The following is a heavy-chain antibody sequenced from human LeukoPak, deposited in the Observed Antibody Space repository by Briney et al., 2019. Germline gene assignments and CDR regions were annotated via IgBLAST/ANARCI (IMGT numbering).Heavy chain of an antibody. J-gene: IGHJ4*02. CDR2: INTDGSST. D-gene: IGHD3-10*01. Sequence: GGSLRLSCAASGFTFSSYWMHWVRQAPGMGLVWVSRINTDGSSTTYADSVKGRFTISRDSAKNTLYLQMNSLRAEDTAVYYCARTVPGYFFDSWGQGTLVTASS. CDR3: ARTVPGYFFDS. V-gene: IGHV3-74*01. CDR1: GFTFSSYW.